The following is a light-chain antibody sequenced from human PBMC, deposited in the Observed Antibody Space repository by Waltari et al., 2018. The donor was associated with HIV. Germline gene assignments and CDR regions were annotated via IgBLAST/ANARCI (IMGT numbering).Light chain of an antibody. CDR3: AVWDDSLDGQPV. CDR2: GYD. Sequence: QSVLTQPASASGNPGQRVTISCSGSRSNLGTNPVSWSQPPPVRAPNLLIFGYDRRPPGVPDRVSGSKSGTSASLAISGLQFEEEAVYFCAVWDDSLDGQPVFGGGTLLTV. V-gene: IGLV1-44*01. J-gene: IGLJ7*01. CDR1: RSNLGTNP.